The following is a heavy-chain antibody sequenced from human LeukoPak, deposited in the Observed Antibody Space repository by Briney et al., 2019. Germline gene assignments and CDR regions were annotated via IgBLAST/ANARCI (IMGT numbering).Heavy chain of an antibody. CDR1: GGSISTTIYY. V-gene: IGHV4-39*07. Sequence: SETLYLTCTASGGSISTTIYYWGWIRQPPGKGLEWIGSIYYSGTTYYNPSLKSRVTISVDTSKNQFSLRLSSVTAADTAVYYCARVMYDFRNWFDPWGQGTLVTVSS. CDR2: IYYSGTT. CDR3: ARVMYDFRNWFDP. D-gene: IGHD3-3*01. J-gene: IGHJ5*02.